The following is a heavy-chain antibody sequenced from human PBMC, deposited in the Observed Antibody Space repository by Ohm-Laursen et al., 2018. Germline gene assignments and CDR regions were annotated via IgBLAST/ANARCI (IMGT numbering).Heavy chain of an antibody. J-gene: IGHJ5*01. CDR3: TKGRSGGTGHGNWFES. Sequence: SLRLSCAASGFTFSSYAMSWVRRGPEKGLEWVSVATGSGRSTYYTDSVKGRFSISRDNSKNTLYLQMNSLRVEDTAVYYCTKGRSGGTGHGNWFESWGQGALVIVSS. D-gene: IGHD3-10*01. CDR2: ATGSGRST. V-gene: IGHV3-23*01. CDR1: GFTFSSYA.